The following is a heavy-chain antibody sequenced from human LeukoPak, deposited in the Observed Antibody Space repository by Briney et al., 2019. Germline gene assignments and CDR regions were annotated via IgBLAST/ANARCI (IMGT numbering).Heavy chain of an antibody. V-gene: IGHV3-11*04. CDR2: ISSSGSTI. Sequence: GGSLRLSCAASGFTFSDYYMSWIRQAPGKGLEWVSYISSSGSTIYYADSVKGRFTISRDNAKNSLYLQMNSLRAEDTAVYYCASNDYDFWSGQGFDYWGQGTLVTVSS. CDR1: GFTFSDYY. J-gene: IGHJ4*02. D-gene: IGHD3-3*01. CDR3: ASNDYDFWSGQGFDY.